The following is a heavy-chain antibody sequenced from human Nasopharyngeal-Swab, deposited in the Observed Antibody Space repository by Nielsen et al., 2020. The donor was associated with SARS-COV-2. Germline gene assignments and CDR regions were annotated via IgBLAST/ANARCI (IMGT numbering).Heavy chain of an antibody. J-gene: IGHJ6*03. CDR2: ISGSGGST. CDR3: AKDLNSNFLNYMDV. Sequence: GESLKISCAASGFTFDDYAMHWVRQAPGKGLEWVSTISGSGGSTYYADSVKGRFTISRDNSKSTLYLQMNSLRAEDTAAYYCAKDLNSNFLNYMDVWGKGTTVSVSS. V-gene: IGHV3-23*01. CDR1: GFTFDDYA. D-gene: IGHD4-11*01.